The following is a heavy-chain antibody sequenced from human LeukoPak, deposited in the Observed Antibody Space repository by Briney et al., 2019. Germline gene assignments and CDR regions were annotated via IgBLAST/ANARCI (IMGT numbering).Heavy chain of an antibody. V-gene: IGHV3-30-3*01. CDR1: GFTLRSYA. CDR2: ISTDGSIK. CDR3: ARDLIGGAPDFFDY. D-gene: IGHD3-22*01. Sequence: PGKSLRLSCAPSGFTLRSYAMHWVRQSPGKGLEWVAVISTDGSIKLYTDSVKGRFTISRDNSKSTLFLQMNSLRPEDTALYYCARDLIGGAPDFFDYWGQGTLVTVSS. J-gene: IGHJ4*02.